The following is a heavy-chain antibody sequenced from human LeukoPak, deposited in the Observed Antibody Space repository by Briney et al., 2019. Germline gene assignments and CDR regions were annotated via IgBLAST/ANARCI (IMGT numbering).Heavy chain of an antibody. Sequence: SVKVSCKASGGTFSSYAISWVRQAPGRGLEWMGGIIPIFGTANYAQKFQGRVTITADESTSTAYMELSSLRSEDTAVYYCAREVVPAATDAFDIWGQGTMVTVSS. CDR1: GGTFSSYA. CDR2: IIPIFGTA. V-gene: IGHV1-69*13. J-gene: IGHJ3*02. D-gene: IGHD2-2*01. CDR3: AREVVPAATDAFDI.